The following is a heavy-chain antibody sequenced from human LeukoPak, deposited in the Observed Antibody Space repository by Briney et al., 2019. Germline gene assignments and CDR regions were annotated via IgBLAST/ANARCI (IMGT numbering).Heavy chain of an antibody. CDR2: ISYDGSNK. D-gene: IGHD2-2*01. J-gene: IGHJ5*02. V-gene: IGHV3-30*18. CDR3: AKDGCRITSCHVLVDP. Sequence: PGRSLRLSCSASGFTFSSYAMHWVRQAPGKGLEWVAVISYDGSNKYFADSVKCRFTISRDKTKNTLYLQMSGLRAEDTAVYYCAKDGCRITSCHVLVDPWSQGTLVTVSS. CDR1: GFTFSSYA.